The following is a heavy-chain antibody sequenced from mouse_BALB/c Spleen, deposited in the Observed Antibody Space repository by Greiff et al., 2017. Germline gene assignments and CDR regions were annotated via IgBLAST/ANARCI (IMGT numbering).Heavy chain of an antibody. D-gene: IGHD2-4*01. CDR3: ARRITTWYFDV. CDR2: ISSGGSYT. Sequence: EVQGVESGGDLVKPGGSLKLSCAASGFTFSSYGMSWVRQTPDKRLEWVATISSGGSYTYYPDSVKGRFTISRDNAKNTLYLQMSSLKSEDTAMYYCARRITTWYFDVWGAGTTVTVSS. V-gene: IGHV5-6*01. CDR1: GFTFSSYG. J-gene: IGHJ1*01.